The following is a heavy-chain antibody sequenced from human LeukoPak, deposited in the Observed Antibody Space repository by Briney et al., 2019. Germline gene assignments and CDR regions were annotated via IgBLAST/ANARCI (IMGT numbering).Heavy chain of an antibody. CDR1: GGSISSSNW. CDR2: IYHSGST. D-gene: IGHD4-17*01. CDR3: ARDPGTVTTGFDY. J-gene: IGHJ4*02. V-gene: IGHV4-4*02. Sequence: PSETLSLTCAVSGGSISSSNWWSWVRQPPGKGLEWIGEIYHSGSTNYNPSLKSQVTISVDKSKNQFSLKLSSATAADTAAYYCARDPGTVTTGFDYWGQGTLVTVSS.